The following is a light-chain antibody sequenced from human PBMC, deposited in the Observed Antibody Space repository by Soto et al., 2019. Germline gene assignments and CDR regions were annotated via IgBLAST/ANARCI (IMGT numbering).Light chain of an antibody. CDR3: QQYYIYPQT. V-gene: IGKV1-8*01. CDR2: TVS. Sequence: AIRMTQSPSSLSASTGDRVTITCRASQGISSSLAWYQQKPGRAPKLLIYTVSTLRTGAPSRFSGSGSGTDFTLTINYLQSEDFATYYCQQYYIYPQTFGQGTKVDIK. CDR1: QGISSS. J-gene: IGKJ1*01.